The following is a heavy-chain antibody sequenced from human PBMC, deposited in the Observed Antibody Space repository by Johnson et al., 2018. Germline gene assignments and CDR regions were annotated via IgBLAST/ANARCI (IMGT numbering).Heavy chain of an antibody. CDR2: LSSSRSYI. Sequence: VQLVQSGGGLVKPGGSXRLSCAASGFTFRSYSMNWVRQAPGKGLEWVSSLSSSRSYIYYADSVKCRFTISRDNAKNSLYLQMNSLGAEDTAGYYCARTRGLGGAFDIWGQGTMVTVSS. CDR1: GFTFRSYS. J-gene: IGHJ3*02. V-gene: IGHV3-21*01. D-gene: IGHD3-16*01. CDR3: ARTRGLGGAFDI.